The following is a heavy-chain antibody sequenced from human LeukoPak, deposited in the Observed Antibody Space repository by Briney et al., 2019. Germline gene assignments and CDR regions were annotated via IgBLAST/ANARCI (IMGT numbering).Heavy chain of an antibody. V-gene: IGHV1-3*01. Sequence: ASVKVCCKASGYTFTSYDMHWVSQAPGQRLEWMGWINAGNGNTKYSQKFQGRVTITRDTSASTAYMELSSLRSEDTAVYYCARDLGYCSGGSCYSHWFEPWGQGTLVTASS. D-gene: IGHD2-15*01. J-gene: IGHJ5*02. CDR3: ARDLGYCSGGSCYSHWFEP. CDR2: INAGNGNT. CDR1: GYTFTSYD.